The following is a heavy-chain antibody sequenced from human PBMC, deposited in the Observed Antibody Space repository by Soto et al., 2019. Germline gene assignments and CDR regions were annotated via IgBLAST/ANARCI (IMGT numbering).Heavy chain of an antibody. Sequence: GESLKISCKGSGYSFTSYWIGWVRQMPGKGLEWMGIIYPGDSDTRYSPSFQGQVTISADKSISTAYMELRSLRSDDTAVYYCARDLGSDGYNLYLWGQGTLVTVSS. V-gene: IGHV5-51*01. CDR2: IYPGDSDT. CDR1: GYSFTSYW. CDR3: ARDLGSDGYNLYL. D-gene: IGHD5-12*01. J-gene: IGHJ5*02.